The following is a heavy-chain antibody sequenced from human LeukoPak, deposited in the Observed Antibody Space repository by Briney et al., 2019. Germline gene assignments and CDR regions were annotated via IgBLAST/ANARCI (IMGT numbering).Heavy chain of an antibody. CDR1: GYTFTSYA. CDR3: ARDPWDSSAYYLPGAFDI. Sequence: GASVKVSCKASGYTFTSYAISWVRQAPGQGLEWMGRIIPTFGTANYAQKFQGRVTITTDESTSTAYMELSSLRSEDTAVYYCARDPWDSSAYYLPGAFDIWGQGTMVTVSS. CDR2: IIPTFGTA. D-gene: IGHD3-22*01. V-gene: IGHV1-69*05. J-gene: IGHJ3*02.